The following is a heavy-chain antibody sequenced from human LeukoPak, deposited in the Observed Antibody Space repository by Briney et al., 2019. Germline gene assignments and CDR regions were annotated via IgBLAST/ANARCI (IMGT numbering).Heavy chain of an antibody. CDR1: GFTFTPDW. J-gene: IGHJ3*01. CDR2: INNDGSST. CDR3: ARGGGNHAFDV. D-gene: IGHD4-23*01. Sequence: WRSLRLSCAASGFTFTPDWMHWVRQGPGKGLVWVSRINNDGSSTIYADSVKGRFTISRDNAKNTLDLQMDSLRAEDTAVYYCARGGGNHAFDVRGQGTMVTVSS. V-gene: IGHV3-74*01.